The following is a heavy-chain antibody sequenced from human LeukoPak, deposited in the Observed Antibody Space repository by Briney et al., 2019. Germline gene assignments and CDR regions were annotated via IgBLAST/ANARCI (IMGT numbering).Heavy chain of an antibody. CDR1: GYTFTGYY. D-gene: IGHD5-18*01. CDR2: INPNSGGT. J-gene: IGHJ4*02. V-gene: IGHV1-2*02. CDR3: ARAVRPRGLWLLYY. Sequence: VASVKVSCKASGYTFTGYYMHWVRQAPGQGLEWMGWINPNSGGTNYAQKFQGRVTMTRDTSISTAYMELSRLRSDDTAVYYCARAVRPRGLWLLYYWGQGTLVTVSS.